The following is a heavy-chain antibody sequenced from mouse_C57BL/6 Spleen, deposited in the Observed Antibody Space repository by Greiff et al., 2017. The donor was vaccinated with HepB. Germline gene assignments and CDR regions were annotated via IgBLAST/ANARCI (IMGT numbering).Heavy chain of an antibody. J-gene: IGHJ1*03. D-gene: IGHD4-1*01. Sequence: EVQLQQSGPELVKPGASVKMSCKASGYTLTDYNMHWVKQSHGKSLEWIGYINPNNGGTSYNQKFKGKATLTVNKSSSTAYMELRSLTSEDSAVYYCALTGTRYWYFDVWGTGTTVTVSS. CDR3: ALTGTRYWYFDV. V-gene: IGHV1-22*01. CDR1: GYTLTDYN. CDR2: INPNNGGT.